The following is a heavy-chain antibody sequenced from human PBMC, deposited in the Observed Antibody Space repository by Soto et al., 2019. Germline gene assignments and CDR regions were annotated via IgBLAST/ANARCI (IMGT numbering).Heavy chain of an antibody. Sequence: EVQLVESGGTVIQVGGSLRLSCAASGFIFDDFTMHWVRLVPGKGLQWVSYINWDGRIAMYADSVNGRFTISRDNTNNHLYLQMNSLRSDDTALYYCAKDEGAAVESPGDWGHGTLVTVSS. J-gene: IGHJ4*01. D-gene: IGHD6-13*01. CDR3: AKDEGAAVESPGD. V-gene: IGHV3-43*01. CDR1: GFIFDDFT. CDR2: INWDGRIA.